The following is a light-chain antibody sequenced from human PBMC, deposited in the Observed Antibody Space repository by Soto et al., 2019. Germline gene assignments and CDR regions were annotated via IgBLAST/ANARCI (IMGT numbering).Light chain of an antibody. Sequence: IVLTQSPGTLSLSPGERPTLSCRTSQSVRSRNLTWYQQKPGQAPRLLIYDASNRATGIPARFSGSGSGTDFTLTISSLEPEDFAVYYCQQRSNWPPITFGQGTRLEIK. V-gene: IGKV3-11*01. CDR3: QQRSNWPPIT. J-gene: IGKJ5*01. CDR1: QSVRSRN. CDR2: DAS.